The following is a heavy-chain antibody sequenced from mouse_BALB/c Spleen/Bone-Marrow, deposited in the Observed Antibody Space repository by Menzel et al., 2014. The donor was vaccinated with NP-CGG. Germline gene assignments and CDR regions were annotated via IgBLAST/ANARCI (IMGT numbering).Heavy chain of an antibody. CDR1: GYAFTNYL. J-gene: IGHJ2*01. CDR2: INPGSGGT. Sequence: VKLMESGAELVRPGTSVKASCKASGYAFTNYLIEWVKQRPGQGLEWIGVINPGSGGTNYNEKFKGKATLTADNSSNTAYMHLSSLTSDDSAVYFCARGGHGSYWGQGTTLTVSS. V-gene: IGHV1-54*03. D-gene: IGHD2-2*01. CDR3: ARGGHGSY.